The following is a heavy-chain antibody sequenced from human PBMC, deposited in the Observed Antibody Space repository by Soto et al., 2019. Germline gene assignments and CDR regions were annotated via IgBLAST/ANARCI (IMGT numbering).Heavy chain of an antibody. Sequence: TGGSLRLSCAASGFTFSSYAMSWVRQAPGKGLEWVSAISGSGGSTYYADSVKGRFTISRDNSKDTLYLQMNSLRAEDTAVYYCAKDRAYSNYVFDYWGQGTLVTVSS. J-gene: IGHJ4*02. CDR2: ISGSGGST. D-gene: IGHD4-4*01. CDR3: AKDRAYSNYVFDY. V-gene: IGHV3-23*01. CDR1: GFTFSSYA.